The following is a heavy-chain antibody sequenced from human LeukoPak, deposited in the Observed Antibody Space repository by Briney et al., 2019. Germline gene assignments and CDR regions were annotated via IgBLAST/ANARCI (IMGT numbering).Heavy chain of an antibody. Sequence: SVKVSCKASGGTFSSYAISWVRQAPGQGLEWMGGIIPIFGTANYAQKFRGRVTITTDESTSTAYMELSSLRSEDTAVYYCARDLVYYDSSGYVRDYYYYMDVWGKGTTVTV. D-gene: IGHD3-22*01. CDR2: IIPIFGTA. V-gene: IGHV1-69*05. CDR1: GGTFSSYA. J-gene: IGHJ6*03. CDR3: ARDLVYYDSSGYVRDYYYYMDV.